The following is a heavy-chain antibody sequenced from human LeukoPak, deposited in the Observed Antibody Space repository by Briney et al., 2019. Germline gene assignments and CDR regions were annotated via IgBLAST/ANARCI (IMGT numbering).Heavy chain of an antibody. D-gene: IGHD3-9*01. V-gene: IGHV3-21*01. Sequence: GGSLRLSCAASGFTFSSYSMNWVRQAPGKGLEWVSSISSSSSYIYYADSVKGRFTISRDNAKNSLYLQMNSLRAEDTAVYYCAARYYDILTGYQEDAFDIWGQGTMVTVSS. CDR3: AARYYDILTGYQEDAFDI. CDR2: ISSSSSYI. J-gene: IGHJ3*02. CDR1: GFTFSSYS.